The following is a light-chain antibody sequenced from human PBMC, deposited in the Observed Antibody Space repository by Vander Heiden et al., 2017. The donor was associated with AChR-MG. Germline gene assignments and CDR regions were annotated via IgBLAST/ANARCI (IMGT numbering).Light chain of an antibody. V-gene: IGKV2-28*01. J-gene: IGKJ4*01. CDR3: RQGLETPLT. CDR1: QSLLYSNGYNS. Sequence: DIVMTQSPLSLAVTPGEPASISCRSSQSLLYSNGYNSLDWYLQKPGQSPQLLIYLGSNRASGVPDRFSGSGSGTYFTLKISRVEAEDVGIYYCRQGLETPLTFGGGTKVEIK. CDR2: LGS.